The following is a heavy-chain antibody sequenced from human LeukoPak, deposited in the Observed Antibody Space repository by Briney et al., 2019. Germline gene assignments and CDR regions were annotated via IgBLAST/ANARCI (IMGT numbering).Heavy chain of an antibody. Sequence: GASVKVSCKASGYTFTSYGISWVRQAPGQGLEWMGGIIPIFGTANYAQKFQGRVTITADESTSTAYMELSSLRSEDTAVYYCASGIWFVDYYYYYMDVWGKGTTVTVSS. J-gene: IGHJ6*03. CDR3: ASGIWFVDYYYYYMDV. CDR2: IIPIFGTA. D-gene: IGHD3-10*01. V-gene: IGHV1-69*13. CDR1: GYTFTSYG.